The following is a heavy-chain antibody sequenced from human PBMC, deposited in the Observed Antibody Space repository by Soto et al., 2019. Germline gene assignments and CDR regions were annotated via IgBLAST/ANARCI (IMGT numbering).Heavy chain of an antibody. CDR3: ARAASPRITGTHDAFDI. CDR2: TYYRSKWYN. J-gene: IGHJ3*02. CDR1: GDSVSSNSAA. Sequence: PSQTLSLTCAISGDSVSSNSAAWNWIRQSPSRGLEWLGRTYYRSKWYNDYAVSVKSRITINPDTSKNQFSLQLNSVTPEDTAVYYCARAASPRITGTHDAFDIWGQGTMVTVSS. V-gene: IGHV6-1*01. D-gene: IGHD1-7*01.